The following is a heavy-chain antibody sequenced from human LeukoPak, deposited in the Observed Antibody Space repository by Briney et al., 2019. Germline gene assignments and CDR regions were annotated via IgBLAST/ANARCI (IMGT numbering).Heavy chain of an antibody. D-gene: IGHD3-16*01. V-gene: IGHV3-33*01. CDR2: IWFDGSQK. CDR1: GFTFSGHG. Sequence: QPGRSLRLSCAASGFTFSGHGMHWVRQAPGKGLEWVAVIWFDGSQKYYADSVKDRFTISRDNSKNTLYLEMNSLRADDTAVYYCASSPWGIQAFDIWGQGTLVTVSS. CDR3: ASSPWGIQAFDI. J-gene: IGHJ3*02.